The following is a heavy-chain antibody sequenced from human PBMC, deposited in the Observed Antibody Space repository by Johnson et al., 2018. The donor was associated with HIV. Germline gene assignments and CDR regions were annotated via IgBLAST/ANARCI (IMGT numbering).Heavy chain of an antibody. CDR3: YCTDHFGAGSESKGTFDA. CDR2: INWNGDTT. CDR1: GFRFDEYG. J-gene: IGHJ3*01. V-gene: IGHV3-20*04. Sequence: MMLVESGGGVERPGGSLRLSCVASGFRFDEYGMSWVRQVPGKGLEWVSGINWNGDTTTYADSVKGRFTVSRDNAKRSLYLQLSNLRAEDTALYWCYCTDHFGAGSESKGTFDAWGQGTLVTVSS. D-gene: IGHD3-10*01.